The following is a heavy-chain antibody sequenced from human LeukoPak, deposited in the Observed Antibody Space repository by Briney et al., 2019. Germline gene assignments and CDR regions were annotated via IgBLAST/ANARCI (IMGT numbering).Heavy chain of an antibody. CDR3: ARDVGGYNYGYSLPS. V-gene: IGHV4-4*07. D-gene: IGHD5-18*01. CDR2: IYSSGTT. Sequence: PSETLSLTCNVSGGSISSYYWNWIRQPAGKGLEWIGRIYSSGTTSYNSSLKSRVTMSVDTSKNQFSLKLSSVTAADTAAYYCARDVGGYNYGYSLPSWGQRTLVSVSS. J-gene: IGHJ5*02. CDR1: GGSISSYY.